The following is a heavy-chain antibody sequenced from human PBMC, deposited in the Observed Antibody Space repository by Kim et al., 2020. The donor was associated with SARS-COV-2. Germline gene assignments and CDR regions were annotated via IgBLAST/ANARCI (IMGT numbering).Heavy chain of an antibody. J-gene: IGHJ4*02. CDR3: ARQGLTAIGAFDY. D-gene: IGHD2-21*02. V-gene: IGHV4-39*01. Sequence: YTPSLKSRVTISVDTSKNQFSLKLSSVTAADTAVYYCARQGLTAIGAFDYWGQGTLVTVSS.